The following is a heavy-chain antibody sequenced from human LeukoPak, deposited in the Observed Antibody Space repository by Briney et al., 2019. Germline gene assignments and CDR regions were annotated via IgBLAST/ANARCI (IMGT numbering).Heavy chain of an antibody. CDR2: ISSSSSYI. CDR3: ARALGYCSSTSCGDFDY. D-gene: IGHD2-2*01. CDR1: GFTFNSYT. V-gene: IGHV3-21*04. J-gene: IGHJ4*02. Sequence: GGSLRLSCAASGFTFNSYTVNWVRQVPGKGLEWVSSISSSSSYIYYSDSVKGRFTISRDNAKNSLYLQMNSLRAEDTAVYYCARALGYCSSTSCGDFDYWGQGTLVTVSS.